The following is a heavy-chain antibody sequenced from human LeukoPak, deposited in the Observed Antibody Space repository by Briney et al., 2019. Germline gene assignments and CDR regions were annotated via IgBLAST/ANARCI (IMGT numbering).Heavy chain of an antibody. CDR1: GYTFSDHY. CDR3: ASPYSGSHFDC. D-gene: IGHD1-26*01. Sequence: ASVKVSCKASGYTFSDHYIHWVRQAPGQGLEWMGWINLNSGGTAYAQKFQGRVTMTRDTSSSTAHMELSSLRSDDTAVYYCASPYSGSHFDCWGQGTLVTVSS. CDR2: INLNSGGT. V-gene: IGHV1-2*02. J-gene: IGHJ4*02.